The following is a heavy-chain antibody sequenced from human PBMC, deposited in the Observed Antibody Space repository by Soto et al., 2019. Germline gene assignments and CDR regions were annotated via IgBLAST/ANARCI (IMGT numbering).Heavy chain of an antibody. Sequence: QVQLVQSGAEVKKPGSSVKVSCKSSGGTFTSYTFNWVRQAPGQGLEWLGGIVPLFGPANYAQKFQGRVNITADQSTITAYMEMSSLISDVTAAYYCAKEKGAGDNINYTSKYAGMDGWSQGTTVNV. J-gene: IGHJ6*02. CDR2: IVPLFGPA. CDR1: GGTFTSYT. D-gene: IGHD4-4*01. CDR3: AKEKGAGDNINYTSKYAGMDG. V-gene: IGHV1-69*01.